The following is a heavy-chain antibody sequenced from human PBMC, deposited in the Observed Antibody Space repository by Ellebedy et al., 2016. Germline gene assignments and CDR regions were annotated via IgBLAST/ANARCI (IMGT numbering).Heavy chain of an antibody. V-gene: IGHV3-73*01. CDR3: SPSALIAAD. Sequence: GESLKISCAASGFTFSGPSIHWVRQASGKGLEWVGRIRNKANSYATAYAASVEGRFTISRDDSKNTAYLQMNTLKAEDTAVYYCSPSALIAADWGQGTLVTVSS. CDR1: GFTFSGPS. CDR2: IRNKANSYAT. D-gene: IGHD2/OR15-2a*01. J-gene: IGHJ4*02.